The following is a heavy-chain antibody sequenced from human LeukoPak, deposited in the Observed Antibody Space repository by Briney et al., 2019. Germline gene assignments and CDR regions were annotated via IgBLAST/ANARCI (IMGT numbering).Heavy chain of an antibody. D-gene: IGHD4-17*01. CDR1: GFTFSTYA. J-gene: IGHJ4*02. V-gene: IGHV3-23*01. CDR2: VSESGGST. CDR3: ARDRGDYDGLDY. Sequence: HPGGSLRLSCVASGFTFSTYAMGWVRQVPGKGLEWVSSVSESGGSTYYADSVKGRFTISRDNSKDTLSLQMNSLRAEDMAVYYCARDRGDYDGLDYWGQGTLVTVSS.